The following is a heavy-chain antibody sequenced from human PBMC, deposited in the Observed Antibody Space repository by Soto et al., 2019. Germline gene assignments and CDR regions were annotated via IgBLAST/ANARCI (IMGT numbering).Heavy chain of an antibody. CDR1: GGAISTYY. V-gene: IGHV4-59*01. Sequence: SETLSLTCSVSGGAISTYYWSWIRQFPGQGLEWIGYIYHSGSSQYNPSLTSRVTISVDTSKNQLSLRLSSVTAADTAVYYCARSYGSGSYYDYYYGMDVWGPGTTVTVSS. CDR3: ARSYGSGSYYDYYYGMDV. D-gene: IGHD3-10*01. CDR2: IYHSGSS. J-gene: IGHJ6*02.